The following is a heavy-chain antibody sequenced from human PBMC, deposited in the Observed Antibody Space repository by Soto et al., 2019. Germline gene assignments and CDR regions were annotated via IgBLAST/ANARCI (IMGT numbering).Heavy chain of an antibody. D-gene: IGHD5-12*01. V-gene: IGHV1-3*01. Sequence: QVQLVQSGAEVKKPGASVKVSCKASGITFSTYAIHWVRQAPGQRLEWMGWINAGNGNTRYSQKFQGRVTLTRDTSASTAYMDLSSLRSEDTAIYYGARAISGYVTWGQGTLVTVSS. CDR2: INAGNGNT. J-gene: IGHJ5*02. CDR1: GITFSTYA. CDR3: ARAISGYVT.